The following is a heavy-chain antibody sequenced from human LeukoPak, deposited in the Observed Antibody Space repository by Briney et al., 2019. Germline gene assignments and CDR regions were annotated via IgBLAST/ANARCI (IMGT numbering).Heavy chain of an antibody. CDR3: ARVSPKEDSGYDDY. J-gene: IGHJ4*02. CDR2: IIPILGIA. V-gene: IGHV1-69*02. Sequence: ASVTGDCKASGGTFRSYTLSWVRQAPGQGLEWMGRIIPILGIANYAQKCQGRVTITADESTSTAYMELSSLRSEDTAVYYCARVSPKEDSGYDDYWGQGALVTVSS. CDR1: GGTFRSYT. D-gene: IGHD5-12*01.